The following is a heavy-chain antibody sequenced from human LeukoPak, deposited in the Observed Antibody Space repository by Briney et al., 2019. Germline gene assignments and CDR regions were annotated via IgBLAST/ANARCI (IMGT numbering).Heavy chain of an antibody. CDR1: GYSFTAFY. J-gene: IGHJ5*01. CDR3: ARGFRDWNWNSLWFDS. V-gene: IGHV1-69*02. CDR2: ISPMLGIP. D-gene: IGHD1-7*01. Sequence: GASVKVSCKASGYSFTAFYIHWVRQAPGQGLEWMGRISPMLGIPNYAQKFQARLTIAADKSTSTAYMDLSSLTSEDTAVYYCARGFRDWNWNSLWFDSWGQGTLVTVSS.